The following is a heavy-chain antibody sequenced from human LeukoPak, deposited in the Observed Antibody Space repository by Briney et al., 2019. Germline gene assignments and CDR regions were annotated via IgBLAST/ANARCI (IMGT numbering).Heavy chain of an antibody. J-gene: IGHJ3*02. CDR1: GFTFSSYW. CDR3: ARDGMVRGVIIWDAFDI. CDR2: ISSDGSST. D-gene: IGHD3-10*01. Sequence: GGSLRLSCAGSGFTFSSYWMHWVRQAPGKGLVWVSRISSDGSSTNYADSVKGRFTISRDNAKNTLYLQMNSLRDEDTAVYYCARDGMVRGVIIWDAFDIWGQGTMVTVSS. V-gene: IGHV3-74*01.